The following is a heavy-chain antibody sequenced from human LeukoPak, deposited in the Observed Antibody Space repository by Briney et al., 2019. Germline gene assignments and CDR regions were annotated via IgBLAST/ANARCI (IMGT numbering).Heavy chain of an antibody. Sequence: GGSLRLSCTASGFTFGDYAMSWFRQAPGRGLEWVGFIRSKAYGGTTEYAAAVKGRFTISRDDSKSIAYLQMNSLKTEDTAVYYCTCRITIFGVVIKTNWFDHWGQGTLVTVSS. D-gene: IGHD3-3*01. J-gene: IGHJ5*02. CDR1: GFTFGDYA. CDR3: TCRITIFGVVIKTNWFDH. V-gene: IGHV3-49*03. CDR2: IRSKAYGGTT.